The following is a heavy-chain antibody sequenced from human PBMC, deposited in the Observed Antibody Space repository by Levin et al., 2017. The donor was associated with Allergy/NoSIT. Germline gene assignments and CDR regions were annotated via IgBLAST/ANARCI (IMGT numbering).Heavy chain of an antibody. CDR1: GLTFSASA. D-gene: IGHD2-2*01. V-gene: IGHV1-58*02. J-gene: IGHJ3*01. CDR3: ATSRDCSDTTCYRSSAV. Sequence: KISCRASGLTFSASAMQWVRQARGQRLDWIGWLVLAKGNTKFAPQFQERVTFTRDVSTNTVYMELSSLTSEDTAMYYCATSRDCSDTTCYRSSAVWGQGTMVTVSS. CDR2: LVLAKGNT.